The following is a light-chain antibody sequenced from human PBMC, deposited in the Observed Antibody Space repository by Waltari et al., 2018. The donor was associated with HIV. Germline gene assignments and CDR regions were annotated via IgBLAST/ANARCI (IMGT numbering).Light chain of an antibody. CDR1: TRDVGGYKY. J-gene: IGLJ3*02. CDR3: CSYAGVYTRWV. V-gene: IGLV2-11*01. CDR2: DVT. Sequence: QSALTQPRSVSRSPGHSISIPCTGNTRDVGGYKYASQYQQYPGEVPKLMIYDVTKRPSGVPDRFSGSKSGNTASLTISGLQAEDEADYYCCSYAGVYTRWVFGGGTKLTVL.